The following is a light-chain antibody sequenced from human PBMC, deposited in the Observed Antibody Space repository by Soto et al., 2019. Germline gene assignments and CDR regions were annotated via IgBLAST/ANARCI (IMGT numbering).Light chain of an antibody. CDR3: QQLNSYPIT. CDR1: QGISSY. CDR2: AAS. V-gene: IGKV1-9*01. Sequence: DIQLTQSPSFLSASVGDRVTSTCRASQGISSYLAWYQQKPGKAPKLLIYAASTLQSGVPSRFSGSGSGTEFTLTISSLQPEDFATYYCQQLNSYPITFGQGTQLEIK. J-gene: IGKJ5*01.